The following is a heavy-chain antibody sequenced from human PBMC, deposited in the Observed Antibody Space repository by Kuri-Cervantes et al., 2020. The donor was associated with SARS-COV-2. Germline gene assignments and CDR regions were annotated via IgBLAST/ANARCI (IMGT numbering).Heavy chain of an antibody. CDR3: ARDKGVDTATIDAFDI. CDR2: ISGSGGST. CDR1: GFTFSSYS. V-gene: IGHV3-21*01. Sequence: GESLKISCTASGFTFSSYSMSWVRQAPGKGLEWVSAISGSGGSTYYADSVKGRFTISRDNAKNSLYLQMNSLRAEDTAVYYCARDKGVDTATIDAFDIWGQGTMVTVSS. D-gene: IGHD5-18*01. J-gene: IGHJ3*02.